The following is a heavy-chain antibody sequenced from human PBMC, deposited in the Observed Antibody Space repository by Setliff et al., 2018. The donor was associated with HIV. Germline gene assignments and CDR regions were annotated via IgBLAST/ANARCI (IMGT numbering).Heavy chain of an antibody. Sequence: KASETLSLTCNVSGGSIRSGSYFWSWIRQPAGKGLEWIGHIYTTGSTNYNPSFNNRVAISIDTSKNQLSLKVRFVTAADTAVYYCATGENYFGSGSPSVHYYMDVWGKGTTVTVSS. CDR1: GGSIRSGSYF. J-gene: IGHJ6*03. V-gene: IGHV4-61*09. CDR2: IYTTGST. D-gene: IGHD3-10*01. CDR3: ATGENYFGSGSPSVHYYMDV.